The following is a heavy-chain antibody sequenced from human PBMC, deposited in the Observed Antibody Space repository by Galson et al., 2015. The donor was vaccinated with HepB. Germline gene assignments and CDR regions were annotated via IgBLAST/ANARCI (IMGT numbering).Heavy chain of an antibody. CDR1: RFTFSSYA. Sequence: SLRLSCAASRFTFSSYAIHWVRQAPGKGLECVSAISSNGGSTYYADSVKGRFTISRDNSKNTLYLQMSSLRAEDTAVYYCVKGEGRWLQPLFDYWGQGTLVSVSS. V-gene: IGHV3-64D*06. CDR3: VKGEGRWLQPLFDY. CDR2: ISSNGGST. J-gene: IGHJ4*02. D-gene: IGHD5-24*01.